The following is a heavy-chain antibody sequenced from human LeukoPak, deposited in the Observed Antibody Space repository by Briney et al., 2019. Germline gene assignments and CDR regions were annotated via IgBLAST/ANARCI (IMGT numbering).Heavy chain of an antibody. CDR3: ARGGLRLFDY. CDR2: ISGSGGST. CDR1: GFTFSSYA. Sequence: GGSLRLSCAASGFTFSSYAMSWVRQAPGKGLEWVSAISGSGGSTYYADSVKGRFTISRDNAKNSLYLQMNSLRAEDTAVYYCARGGLRLFDYWGQGTLVTVSS. J-gene: IGHJ4*02. V-gene: IGHV3-23*01. D-gene: IGHD4-17*01.